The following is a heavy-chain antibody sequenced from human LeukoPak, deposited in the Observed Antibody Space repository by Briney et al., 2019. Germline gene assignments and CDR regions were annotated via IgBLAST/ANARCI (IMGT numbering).Heavy chain of an antibody. Sequence: PSETLSLTCAVYGGSFSGYYWSWIRQPPGKGLGWIGEINHSGSTNYNPSLKSRVTISVDTSKNQFSLKLSSVTAADTAVYYCARVEPESGFKQWPGRIFQHWGQGTLVTVSP. CDR3: ARVEPESGFKQWPGRIFQH. CDR2: INHSGST. V-gene: IGHV4-34*01. CDR1: GGSFSGYY. J-gene: IGHJ1*01. D-gene: IGHD6-19*01.